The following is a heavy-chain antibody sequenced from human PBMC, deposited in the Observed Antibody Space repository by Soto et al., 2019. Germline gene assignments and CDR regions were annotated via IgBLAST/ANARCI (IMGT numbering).Heavy chain of an antibody. CDR1: GFTFADSA. J-gene: IGHJ3*02. V-gene: IGHV3-23*01. Sequence: EVQVLESGGGLVQPGGSLRLSCAASGFTFADSAMNWVRQAPGKGLEWVSTISGSGANTYYADSVRGRFTISRDNSKNTLSLQLSSLRAEDTAVYYCAKDGKHINGWWAAFEIWGQGTVVTVS. D-gene: IGHD6-19*01. CDR3: AKDGKHINGWWAAFEI. CDR2: ISGSGANT.